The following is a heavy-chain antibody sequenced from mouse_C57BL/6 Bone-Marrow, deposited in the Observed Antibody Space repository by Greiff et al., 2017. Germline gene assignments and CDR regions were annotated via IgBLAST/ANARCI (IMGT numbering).Heavy chain of an antibody. CDR2: IDTNSGGT. J-gene: IGHJ1*03. V-gene: IGHV1-72*01. CDR3: AHGNYLYWYFAV. D-gene: IGHD2-1*01. Sequence: QVQLQQPGAELVKPGASVKLSCKASGYTFTSYWMHWVKQRPGRGLEWIGRIDTNSGGTKYNEKFTSKATLTVDKPSSTAYMQLSSLTSEDSSVYYCAHGNYLYWYFAVWGTGTTVTVSS. CDR1: GYTFTSYW.